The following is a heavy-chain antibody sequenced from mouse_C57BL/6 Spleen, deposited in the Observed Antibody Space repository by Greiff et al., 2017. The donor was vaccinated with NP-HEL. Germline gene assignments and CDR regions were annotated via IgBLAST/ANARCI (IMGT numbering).Heavy chain of an antibody. Sequence: QVHVKQSGPELVKPGASVKLSCKASGYTFTSYDINWVKQRPGQGLEWIGWIYPRDGSTKYNEKFKGKATLTVDTSSSTAYMELHSLTSEDSAVYFCAREGLTGTGTYWGQGTLVTVSA. D-gene: IGHD4-1*01. CDR1: GYTFTSYD. J-gene: IGHJ3*01. CDR3: AREGLTGTGTY. CDR2: IYPRDGST. V-gene: IGHV1-85*01.